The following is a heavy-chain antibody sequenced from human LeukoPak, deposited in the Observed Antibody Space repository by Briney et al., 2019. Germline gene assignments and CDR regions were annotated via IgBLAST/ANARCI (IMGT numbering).Heavy chain of an antibody. CDR1: GGSISSSSYY. CDR3: ARRRYYETIDY. V-gene: IGHV4-39*01. Sequence: SETLSLTCTVSGGSISSSSYYWGWIRQPPGKGLEWIGSIYYSGSTYYNPSLKSRVTISVDTSKNQFSLKLSSVTAADTAVYYCARRRYYETIDYWGQGTLVTVSS. D-gene: IGHD3-22*01. CDR2: IYYSGST. J-gene: IGHJ4*02.